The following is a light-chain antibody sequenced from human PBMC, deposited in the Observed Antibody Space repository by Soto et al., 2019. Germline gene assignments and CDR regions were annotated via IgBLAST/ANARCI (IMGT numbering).Light chain of an antibody. CDR1: QTVNSIY. V-gene: IGKV3-20*01. J-gene: IGKJ4*02. Sequence: ESVLTQSPGTLSLSPGERATLSCRASQTVNSIYLTWYQHKPGQAPRLLIYGASIRATGIPDRFSGSRSGAGLGLTITILEPEGSTVYYCQQFDDSRPAFTFGRGTKLEI. CDR3: QQFDDSRPAFT. CDR2: GAS.